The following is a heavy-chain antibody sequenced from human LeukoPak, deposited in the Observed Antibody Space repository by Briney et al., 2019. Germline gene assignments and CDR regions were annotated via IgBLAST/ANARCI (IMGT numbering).Heavy chain of an antibody. CDR3: ARNSVAMDV. V-gene: IGHV6-1*01. CDR2: TAYRSKWST. CDR1: GDSVSNNIIA. J-gene: IGHJ6*02. Sequence: SQTLSLTCAISGDSVSNNIIAWNWIRWRPSRGLEWLGRTAYRSKWSTDYALSVRGRISINPDTSKNQISLQLNSVTPEDTAAYYCARNSVAMDVWGQGTTVTVSS. D-gene: IGHD4-23*01.